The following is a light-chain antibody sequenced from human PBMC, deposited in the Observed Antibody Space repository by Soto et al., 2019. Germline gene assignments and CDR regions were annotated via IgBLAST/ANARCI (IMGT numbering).Light chain of an antibody. CDR1: QSVSSY. CDR3: QQYGSSPSS. CDR2: GAS. Sequence: DIVLTQSPGTPSLSPVERATLSCRASQSVSSYLAWYQQKPGQAPRLIIYGASSRATGIPDRFSGSGSGTDFTLTISRLEPEDFAVYYCQQYGSSPSSFGPGTKVDIK. V-gene: IGKV3-20*01. J-gene: IGKJ3*01.